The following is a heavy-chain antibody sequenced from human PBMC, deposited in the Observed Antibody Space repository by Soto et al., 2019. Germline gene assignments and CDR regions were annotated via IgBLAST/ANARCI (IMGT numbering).Heavy chain of an antibody. CDR3: ARGAGSGEPERSYYRLDV. D-gene: IGHD3-10*01. CDR2: IYYDEST. J-gene: IGHJ6*02. V-gene: IGHV4-30-2*01. Sequence: KPSETLSPTCAVSGDSISSGGYSLTCIRQPPRKGLEWIGYIYYDESTNSNPSLKSRVIISGDRSKNHFSLSLSSVTDEETAIYYCARGAGSGEPERSYYRLDVWGQGTTVGVSS. CDR1: GDSISSGGYS.